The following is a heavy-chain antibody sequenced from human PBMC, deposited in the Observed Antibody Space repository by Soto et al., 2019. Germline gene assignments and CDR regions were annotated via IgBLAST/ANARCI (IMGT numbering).Heavy chain of an antibody. J-gene: IGHJ5*02. CDR3: AKDGGADGYFGNWLDP. D-gene: IGHD5-12*01. CDR1: GGTFSNYA. CDR2: IIPIFGTT. V-gene: IGHV1-69*15. Sequence: QVHLVQSGAEVKKPGSSVNVSCKASGGTFSNYAITWVRQAPGQGLEWVGRIIPIFGTTNVAQKFQGRVTITAYDPTSXAYMELSGLRSDDTAVYYCAKDGGADGYFGNWLDPWGQGTLVTVSS.